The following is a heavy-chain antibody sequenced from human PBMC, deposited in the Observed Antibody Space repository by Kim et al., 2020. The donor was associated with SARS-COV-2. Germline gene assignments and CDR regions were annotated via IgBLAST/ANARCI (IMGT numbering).Heavy chain of an antibody. CDR1: GYTFTGYY. CDR3: ARLYYDILTGYVSYYYGMDV. V-gene: IGHV1-2*06. J-gene: IGHJ6*02. CDR2: INPNSGGT. Sequence: ASVKVSCKASGYTFTGYYMHWVRQAPGQGLEWLGRINPNSGGTNYAQKFQGRVTMTRDTSISTAYMELSRLRSDDTAVYYCARLYYDILTGYVSYYYGMDVWGQGTTVTVSS. D-gene: IGHD3-9*01.